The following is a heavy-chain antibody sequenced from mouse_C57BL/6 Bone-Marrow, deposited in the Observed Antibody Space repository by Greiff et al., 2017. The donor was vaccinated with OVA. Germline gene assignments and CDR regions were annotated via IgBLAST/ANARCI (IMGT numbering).Heavy chain of an antibody. V-gene: IGHV1-81*01. CDR2: IYPRSGNT. CDR1: GYTFTSYG. CDR3: ARGGYYGSRAWFAY. J-gene: IGHJ3*01. Sequence: VQLQESGAELARPGASVKLSCKASGYTFTSYGISWVKQRTGQGLEWIGEIYPRSGNTYYNEKFKGKATLTADKSSSTAYMELRSLTSEDSAVYFCARGGYYGSRAWFAYWGQGTLVTVSA. D-gene: IGHD1-1*01.